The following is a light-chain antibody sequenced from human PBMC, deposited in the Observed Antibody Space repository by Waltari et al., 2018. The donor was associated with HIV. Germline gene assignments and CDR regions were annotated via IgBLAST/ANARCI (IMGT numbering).Light chain of an antibody. J-gene: IGLJ3*02. CDR1: SYNIRPSY. CDR3: ATWDSSLSAGVV. CDR2: DNN. V-gene: IGLV1-51*01. Sequence: QSVLTPPPSVSPAPGQAVTIHCSGSSYNIRPSYVSWYQQLPGTAPKLLIDDNNKRPSGIPDRFSGSKSGTSATLDITGLQTGDEADYYCATWDSSLSAGVVFGGGTKLTVL.